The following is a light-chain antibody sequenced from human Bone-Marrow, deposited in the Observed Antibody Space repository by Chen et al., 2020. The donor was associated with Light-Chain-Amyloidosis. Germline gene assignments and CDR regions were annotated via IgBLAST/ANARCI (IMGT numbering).Light chain of an antibody. CDR3: HSRDSSAKQLA. J-gene: IGLJ2*01. CDR2: GKN. Sequence: SSELTQDPAVSVALGQTVRIACQGDSLRDYHTSWYQQRPGPAPVLVIYGKNNRPSEIPARFSGSSSGNTASLTITGAQAEDEADYFCHSRDSSAKQLAFGGGTKLTVL. CDR1: SLRDYH. V-gene: IGLV3-19*01.